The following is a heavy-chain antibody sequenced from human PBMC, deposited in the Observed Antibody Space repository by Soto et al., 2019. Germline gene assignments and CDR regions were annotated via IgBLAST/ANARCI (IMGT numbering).Heavy chain of an antibody. CDR1: GFTFTSPA. D-gene: IGHD1-1*01. CDR3: ARGPNTGSFGY. Sequence: ASVKVSCKASGFTFTSPAVQWVRQARGQRLEWIGWIVVGSGNTNYAQKFQERVTITRDMSVSTVYMELSRLKSDDTAVYYCARGPNTGSFGYWGQGTLVTVSS. CDR2: IVVGSGNT. V-gene: IGHV1-58*01. J-gene: IGHJ4*02.